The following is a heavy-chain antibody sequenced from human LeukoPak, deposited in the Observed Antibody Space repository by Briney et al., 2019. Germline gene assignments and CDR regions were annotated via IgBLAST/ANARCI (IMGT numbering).Heavy chain of an antibody. J-gene: IGHJ4*02. D-gene: IGHD6-19*01. CDR3: AKDSGGWPVGY. CDR2: ISYDGSNK. CDR1: GFTFSSYG. V-gene: IGHV3-30*18. Sequence: GGSLRLSCAASGFTFSSYGMTWVRQAPGKGLEWVAVISYDGSNKYYADSVKGRFTISRDNSKNTLYLQMNSLRAEDTAVYYCAKDSGGWPVGYWGQGTLVTVSS.